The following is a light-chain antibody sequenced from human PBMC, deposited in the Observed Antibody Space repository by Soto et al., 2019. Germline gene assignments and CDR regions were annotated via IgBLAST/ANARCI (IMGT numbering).Light chain of an antibody. CDR2: DAS. CDR3: QYLNSFPLT. Sequence: EIVLTQSPATLSLSPGERATLSCRASQSVSSYLAWYQQKPGQAPRLLIYDASNTATGIPARFSGSGSGTDFTLTISSLEPEDFAVYYCQYLNSFPLTFGGGTKVEIK. CDR1: QSVSSY. V-gene: IGKV3-11*01. J-gene: IGKJ4*01.